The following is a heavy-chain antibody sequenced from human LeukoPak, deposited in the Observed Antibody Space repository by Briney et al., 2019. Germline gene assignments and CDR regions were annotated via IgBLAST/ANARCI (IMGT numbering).Heavy chain of an antibody. CDR1: GGSFSNYY. V-gene: IGHV4-34*01. CDR2: INHSGST. Sequence: KPSETLSLTCAVYGGSFSNYYWSWIRQPPGKGLEWIGEINHSGSTNYNPSLKSRVTISVDTSKSQFSLKLSSVTAADTAVYYCARVRLVGIYGSGSYLIFDYWGQGTLVTVSS. J-gene: IGHJ4*02. D-gene: IGHD3-10*01. CDR3: ARVRLVGIYGSGSYLIFDY.